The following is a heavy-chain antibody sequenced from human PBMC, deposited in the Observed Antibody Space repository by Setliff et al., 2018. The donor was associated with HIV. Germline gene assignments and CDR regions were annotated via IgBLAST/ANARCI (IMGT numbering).Heavy chain of an antibody. CDR1: GFTFSTYA. D-gene: IGHD3-22*01. Sequence: SLRLSCAASGFTFSTYAMHWVRQAPGKGLEWVAVISYDGSNKYYADSVKGRFTISRDTSKNTLYLQMSSLRPDDTAIYYCVKPYTGYYYDGSVYDDFWGQGTLVTVSS. V-gene: IGHV3-30*14. CDR2: ISYDGSNK. CDR3: VKPYTGYYYDGSVYDDF. J-gene: IGHJ4*02.